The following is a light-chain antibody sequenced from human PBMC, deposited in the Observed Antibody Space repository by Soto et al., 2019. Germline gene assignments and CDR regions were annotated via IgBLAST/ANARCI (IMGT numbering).Light chain of an antibody. J-gene: IGKJ1*01. CDR2: FAS. V-gene: IGKV3-15*01. Sequence: ETVMTQSPATLSVSPGERASLSCGASQSVSTNLAWYQQKPGQPPRLLIYFASTRATAVPARFTAGGSGTEFTLTISSLQSDDLAVYYCQQYDKWPRTFGQGTKVDIK. CDR1: QSVSTN. CDR3: QQYDKWPRT.